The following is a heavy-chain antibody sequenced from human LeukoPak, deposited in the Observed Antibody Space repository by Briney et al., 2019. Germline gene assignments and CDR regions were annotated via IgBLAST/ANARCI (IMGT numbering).Heavy chain of an antibody. D-gene: IGHD2-2*01. Sequence: PSETLSLTCTVSGGSINNYYWSWIRQPPGKGLEWIGRIYTSGSTNYNPSLKSRVTMSVDTSKNQFSLKLSSVTAADTAVYFCARVYSSTHNWFDTWGQGIQVTVSS. CDR3: ARVYSSTHNWFDT. V-gene: IGHV4-4*07. CDR1: GGSINNYY. J-gene: IGHJ5*02. CDR2: IYTSGST.